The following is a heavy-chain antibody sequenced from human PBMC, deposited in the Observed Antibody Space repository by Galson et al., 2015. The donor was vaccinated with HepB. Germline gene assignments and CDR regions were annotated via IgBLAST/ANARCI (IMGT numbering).Heavy chain of an antibody. V-gene: IGHV3-23*01. J-gene: IGHJ6*02. Sequence: SLRLSCAASGFTFSSYAMSWVRQAPGKGLEWVSAISGSGGSTYYADSVKGRFTISRDKSKNTLYLQMNSLRAEDTAVYYCAKDSGSGYDYYYYYGMDVWGQGTTVTVSS. CDR3: AKDSGSGYDYYYYYGMDV. CDR1: GFTFSSYA. CDR2: ISGSGGST. D-gene: IGHD5-12*01.